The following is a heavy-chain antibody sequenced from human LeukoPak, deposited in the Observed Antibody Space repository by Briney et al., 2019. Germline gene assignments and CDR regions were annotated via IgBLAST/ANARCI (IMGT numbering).Heavy chain of an antibody. V-gene: IGHV3-48*01. CDR2: ISSSGSTI. J-gene: IGHJ6*03. CDR1: GFTFSSYS. D-gene: IGHD2-15*01. Sequence: GGSLRLSCAASGFTFSSYSMNWVRQAPGKGLEWVSYISSSGSTIYYADSVKGRFTISRDNSKNTLYLQMNSLRAEDTAVYYCAKEGFYCSGGSCYSFYYYYMGVWGKGTTVTVSS. CDR3: AKEGFYCSGGSCYSFYYYYMGV.